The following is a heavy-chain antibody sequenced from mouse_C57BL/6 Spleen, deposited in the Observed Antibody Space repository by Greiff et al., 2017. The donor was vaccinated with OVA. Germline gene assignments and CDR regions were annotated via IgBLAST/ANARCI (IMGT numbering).Heavy chain of an antibody. CDR2: INPNNGGT. J-gene: IGHJ4*01. CDR1: GYTFTDYY. CDR3: ARWGTGSLYAMDY. V-gene: IGHV1-26*01. D-gene: IGHD4-1*01. Sequence: VQLKQSGPELVKPGASVKISCKASGYTFTDYYMNWVKQSHGKSLEWIGDINPNNGGTSYNQKFKGKATLTVDKSSSTAYMELRSLTSEDSAVYYCARWGTGSLYAMDYWGQGTSVTVSS.